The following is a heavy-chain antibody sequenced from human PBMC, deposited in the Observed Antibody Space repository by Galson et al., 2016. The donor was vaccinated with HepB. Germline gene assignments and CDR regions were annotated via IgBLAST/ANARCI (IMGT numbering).Heavy chain of an antibody. CDR3: ASGTSPYWYFGL. D-gene: IGHD1-1*01. J-gene: IGHJ2*01. V-gene: IGHV5-10-1*01. CDR2: IDPSDSYT. CDR1: GYIFTSYW. Sequence: QSGAEVKKPGESLRISCKGSGYIFTSYWISWVRQMPGKGLEWMGRIDPSDSYTNYSPSFQGHVTISADKSISTAYLQWSSLKASDTAIYYCASGTSPYWYFGLWGRGTLVTVAS.